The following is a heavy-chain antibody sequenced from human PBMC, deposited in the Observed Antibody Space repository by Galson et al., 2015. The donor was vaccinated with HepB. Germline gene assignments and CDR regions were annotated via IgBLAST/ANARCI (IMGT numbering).Heavy chain of an antibody. D-gene: IGHD2-2*01. CDR3: ARRGSGGVPADYHTDV. CDR2: VKGDGSDK. J-gene: IGHJ6*03. V-gene: IGHV3-7*03. Sequence: SLRLSCAASEFTFSNYWMSWVRQAPGKGLEWVANVKGDGSDKYYGDSVKGRFSVSRDNAKNSLYLQMNSLRVDDTALYYCARRGSGGVPADYHTDVWGKGTTVIVSS. CDR1: EFTFSNYW.